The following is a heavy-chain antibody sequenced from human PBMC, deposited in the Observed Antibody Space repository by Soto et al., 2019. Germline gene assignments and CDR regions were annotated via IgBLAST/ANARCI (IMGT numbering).Heavy chain of an antibody. J-gene: IGHJ4*02. CDR1: RFIFSEYG. CDR2: IWFDXSEK. V-gene: IGHV3-33*01. Sequence: XXSLRLSCAASRFIFSEYGMHWLRQAPGEGLEWVEXIWFDXSEKNHADYVXXRFTIYRXXYKNTLYLEMNSMRAEDTAVYYCARRTNGYFTYWGQGALVTVSS. CDR3: ARRTNGYFTY. D-gene: IGHD2-8*01.